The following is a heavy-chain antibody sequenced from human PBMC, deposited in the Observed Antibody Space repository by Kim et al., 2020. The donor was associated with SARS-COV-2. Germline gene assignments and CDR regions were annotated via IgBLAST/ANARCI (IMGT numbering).Heavy chain of an antibody. CDR3: ASNTVSRSWTDDAFDI. CDR1: GFTFSSYW. D-gene: IGHD6-13*01. J-gene: IGHJ3*02. CDR2: IKQDGSEK. V-gene: IGHV3-7*01. Sequence: GGSLRLSCVDSGFTFSSYWMSWVRQAPGKGLEWVANIKQDGSEKYYVDSVKGRFTISRDNAKNSLYLQMNSLRDEDTAVYYCASNTVSRSWTDDAFDIWGQGKMAAV.